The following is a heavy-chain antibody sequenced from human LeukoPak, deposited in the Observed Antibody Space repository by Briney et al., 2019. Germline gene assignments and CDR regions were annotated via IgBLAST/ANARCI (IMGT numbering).Heavy chain of an antibody. CDR1: GFTFSSYS. CDR3: ARSYYGDHSGYYYYYMDV. J-gene: IGHJ6*03. CDR2: ISNSGSTI. V-gene: IGHV3-48*04. Sequence: GGSLRLSCAASGFTFSSYSMNWVRQAPGKGLEWVSYISNSGSTIYYADSVKGRFTISRDNSKNSLYLQMNSLRAEDTAVYYCARSYYGDHSGYYYYYMDVWGKGTTVTISS. D-gene: IGHD4-23*01.